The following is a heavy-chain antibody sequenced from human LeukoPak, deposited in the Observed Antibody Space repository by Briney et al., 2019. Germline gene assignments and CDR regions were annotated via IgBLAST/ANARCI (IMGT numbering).Heavy chain of an antibody. CDR1: GFTVSSNY. CDR2: IYSGGST. D-gene: IGHD5-18*01. J-gene: IGHJ4*02. CDR3: AKDNGYSYGYPDY. Sequence: GGSLRLSCAASGFTVSSNYMSWVRQAPGKGLEWVSVIYSGGSTYYADSVKGRFTISRDNSKNTLYLQMNSLRAEDTAVYYCAKDNGYSYGYPDYWGQGTLVTVSS. V-gene: IGHV3-53*01.